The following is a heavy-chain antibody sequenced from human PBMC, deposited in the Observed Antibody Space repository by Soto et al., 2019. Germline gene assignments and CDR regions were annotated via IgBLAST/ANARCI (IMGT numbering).Heavy chain of an antibody. CDR3: ARGGPPIDY. V-gene: IGHV1-3*01. Sequence: ASVKVSCKASGYTFSSYAMHWVRQAPGQRLEWMGWTNAGNGNTKYSQKFQGRVTITRDTSASTAYMELSSLRSEDTAVYYCARGGPPIDYWGQGTLVTVSS. D-gene: IGHD3-10*01. J-gene: IGHJ4*02. CDR2: TNAGNGNT. CDR1: GYTFSSYA.